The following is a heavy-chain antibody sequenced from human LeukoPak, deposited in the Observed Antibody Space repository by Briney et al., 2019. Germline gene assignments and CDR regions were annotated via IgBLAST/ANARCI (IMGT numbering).Heavy chain of an antibody. Sequence: ASVKVSCKASGYTFTSYAMNWVRQAPGQGLEWMGWINTNTGNPTYAQGFTGRFVFSLDTSVSTAYLQISSLKAEDTAVYYCARISPTAKYSSGWYRRPDFQHWGQGTLVTVSS. CDR3: ARISPTAKYSSGWYRRPDFQH. CDR1: GYTFTSYA. D-gene: IGHD6-19*01. J-gene: IGHJ1*01. CDR2: INTNTGNP. V-gene: IGHV7-4-1*02.